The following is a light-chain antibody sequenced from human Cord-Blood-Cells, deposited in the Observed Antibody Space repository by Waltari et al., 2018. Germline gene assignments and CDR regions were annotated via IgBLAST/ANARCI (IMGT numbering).Light chain of an antibody. Sequence: DIVMTPSPLSLPVTPGEPASIPCRSSQSLLHSNGYNYLDWYLQKPGQSPQLLIYLCSNRASGVPDRFSGSGSGTDFTLKISRVEAEDVGVYYCMQALQTPRYTFGQGTKLEIK. V-gene: IGKV2-28*01. CDR2: LCS. CDR1: QSLLHSNGYNY. J-gene: IGKJ2*01. CDR3: MQALQTPRYT.